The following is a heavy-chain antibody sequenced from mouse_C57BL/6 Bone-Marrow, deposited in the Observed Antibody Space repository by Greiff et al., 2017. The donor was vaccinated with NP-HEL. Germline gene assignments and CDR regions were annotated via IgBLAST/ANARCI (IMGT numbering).Heavy chain of an antibody. Sequence: DVKLVESGGDLVKPGGSLKLSCAASGFTFSSYGMSWVRQTPDKRLEWVATINRGGSYNYYPDSVKGRFTISRDNAKNTLYLQMSSLKSEDTAMYYCARHYYSNYFDYWGQGTTLTVSS. CDR3: ARHYYSNYFDY. CDR2: INRGGSYN. J-gene: IGHJ2*01. CDR1: GFTFSSYG. D-gene: IGHD2-5*01. V-gene: IGHV5-6*02.